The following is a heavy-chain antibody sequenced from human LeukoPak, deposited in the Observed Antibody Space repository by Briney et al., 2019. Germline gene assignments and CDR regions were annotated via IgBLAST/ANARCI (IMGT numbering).Heavy chain of an antibody. CDR2: ISSSGSTI. D-gene: IGHD1-26*01. J-gene: IGHJ3*02. V-gene: IGHV3-48*03. CDR1: GFTFSSYE. Sequence: PGGSLRLSCEVSGFTFSSYEVNWVRQAPGKGLEWVSYISSSGSTIYYADSVKGQFTISRDNAKNSLYLQMNSLRAEDTAVYYCAREGAGNGFDIWGQGTMVTVSS. CDR3: AREGAGNGFDI.